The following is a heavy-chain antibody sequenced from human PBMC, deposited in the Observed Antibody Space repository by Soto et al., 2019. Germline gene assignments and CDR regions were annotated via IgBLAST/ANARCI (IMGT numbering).Heavy chain of an antibody. D-gene: IGHD4-17*01. Sequence: QVQLVESGGGVVQPGRSLRLSCAASGFTFSSYAMHWVRQAPGKGLEWVAVISYDGSNKYYADSVKGRFTISRDNSKNTLYLQMNSLRAEDTAVYYCARGYGDSSFVYWGQGTLVTVSS. CDR2: ISYDGSNK. J-gene: IGHJ4*02. CDR3: ARGYGDSSFVY. CDR1: GFTFSSYA. V-gene: IGHV3-30-3*01.